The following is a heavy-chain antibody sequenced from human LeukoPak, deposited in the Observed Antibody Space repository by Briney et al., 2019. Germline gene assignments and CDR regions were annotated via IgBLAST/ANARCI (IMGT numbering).Heavy chain of an antibody. J-gene: IGHJ4*02. V-gene: IGHV1-18*01. CDR2: ISAYNGNT. CDR3: ATPSTYIAVAGYFDY. D-gene: IGHD6-19*01. Sequence: GASVKVSCKASGYTFTSYGISWVRQAPGQGLEWMGWISAYNGNTNYAQKLQGRVTMTTDTSTSTAYMELRSLRSDDTAVYYCATPSTYIAVAGYFDYWGQGTLVTVSS. CDR1: GYTFTSYG.